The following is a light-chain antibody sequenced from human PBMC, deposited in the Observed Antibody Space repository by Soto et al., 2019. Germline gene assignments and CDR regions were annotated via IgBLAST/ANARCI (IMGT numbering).Light chain of an antibody. CDR3: TSYANTNTPFV. V-gene: IGLV2-14*03. J-gene: IGLJ1*01. CDR1: SSDVGGYKF. Sequence: QSALTQPASVSGSPGQSITISCTGTSSDVGGYKFVSWYQQHPGRAPKLIIYDVTNRPSGVSNRCSGSKFGNTASLTISGLQAEDEDDYYCTSYANTNTPFVVGTGTKLTVL. CDR2: DVT.